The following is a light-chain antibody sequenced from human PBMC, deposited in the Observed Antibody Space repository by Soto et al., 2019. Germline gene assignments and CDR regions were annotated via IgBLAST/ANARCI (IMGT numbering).Light chain of an antibody. CDR2: GVS. Sequence: EIVLTQSPATLSLSPGERATLSCRASQTVSNNLAWYQQKPGQAPRLLIYGVSTRDTGVPDRFSGSASGTEFTLTISSLQSEDFAVYYCQQYNNWPRTFGQGTRLEI. CDR1: QTVSNN. CDR3: QQYNNWPRT. V-gene: IGKV3-15*01. J-gene: IGKJ5*01.